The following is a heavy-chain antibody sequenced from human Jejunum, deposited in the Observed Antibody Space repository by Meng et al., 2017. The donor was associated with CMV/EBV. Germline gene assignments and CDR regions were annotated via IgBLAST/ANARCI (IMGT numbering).Heavy chain of an antibody. D-gene: IGHD6-6*01. Sequence: VEAGGGFLQRGGSLGLSCVASGFTFSRYWMSWVRQAPGKGLEWVANIKQDGSEKYYVDSVKGRYTISRDNAKNSLYLQMNSLRAEDSAVYSCARDAGAAQIDYWGRGTLVTVSS. CDR2: IKQDGSEK. CDR3: ARDAGAAQIDY. J-gene: IGHJ4*02. V-gene: IGHV3-7*04. CDR1: GFTFSRYW.